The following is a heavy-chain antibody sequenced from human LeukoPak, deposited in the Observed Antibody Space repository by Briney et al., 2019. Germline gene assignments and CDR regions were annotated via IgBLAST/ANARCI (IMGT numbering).Heavy chain of an antibody. V-gene: IGHV4-38-2*02. Sequence: SETLSLTRTVSGYSISSGYYWGWIRQPPGKGLEWIGSIYHSGSTYYNPSLKSRVTISVDTSKNQFSLKLSSVTAADTAVYYCARAVTKAHWFDPWGQGTLVTVSS. CDR1: GYSISSGYY. D-gene: IGHD4-17*01. CDR3: ARAVTKAHWFDP. J-gene: IGHJ5*02. CDR2: IYHSGST.